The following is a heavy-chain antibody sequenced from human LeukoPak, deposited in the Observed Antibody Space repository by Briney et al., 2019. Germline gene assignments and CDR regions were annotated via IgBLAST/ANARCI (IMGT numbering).Heavy chain of an antibody. CDR2: ISDDGSNK. CDR1: GVSFTNYS. D-gene: IGHD6-6*01. J-gene: IGHJ3*02. Sequence: GGALRLSCAAAGVSFTNYSVHWVRQAPGKVLEWVAFISDDGSNKYYADSVKGRFTISRDNAKNTLCLQMSSLRSEDTAVYYCARTYGSSADAFDIWGQGTMVTVSS. CDR3: ARTYGSSADAFDI. V-gene: IGHV3-30*04.